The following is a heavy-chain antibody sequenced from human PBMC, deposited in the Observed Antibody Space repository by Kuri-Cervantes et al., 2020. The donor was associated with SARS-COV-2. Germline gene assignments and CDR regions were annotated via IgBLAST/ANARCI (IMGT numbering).Heavy chain of an antibody. D-gene: IGHD3-16*01. Sequence: GESLKISCEGSGFTFSDYYMSWVRQAPGKGLEWLSNISPSMAHTYYADSVRGRFTISRDNAKNSLYLQMTGLRVDDTAVYYFARGLGAVSTGDFYFGLDVWGQGTTVTVSS. CDR2: ISPSMAHT. CDR1: GFTFSDYY. CDR3: ARGLGAVSTGDFYFGLDV. J-gene: IGHJ6*02. V-gene: IGHV3-11*06.